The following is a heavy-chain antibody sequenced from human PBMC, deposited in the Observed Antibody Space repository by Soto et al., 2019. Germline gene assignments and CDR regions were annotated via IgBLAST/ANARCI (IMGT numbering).Heavy chain of an antibody. CDR3: ARARSTQLGPYGMDV. J-gene: IGHJ6*02. CDR1: GYTFTGYY. Sequence: ASVKVSCKASGYTFTGYYMRWVRQAPGQGLEWMGWINPNSGGTNYAQKFQGWVTMTRDTSISTAYMELSRLRSDDTAVYYCARARSTQLGPYGMDVWGQGTTVTVSS. CDR2: INPNSGGT. V-gene: IGHV1-2*04. D-gene: IGHD6-13*01.